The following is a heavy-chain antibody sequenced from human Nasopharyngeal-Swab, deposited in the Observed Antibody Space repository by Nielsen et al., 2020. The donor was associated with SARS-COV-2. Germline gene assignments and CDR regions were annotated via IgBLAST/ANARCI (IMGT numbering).Heavy chain of an antibody. V-gene: IGHV4-39*07. D-gene: IGHD3-3*01. CDR3: ARGLQYYDFWSGHYATNWFDP. CDR2: IYYSGST. CDR1: GGSISSSSYY. J-gene: IGHJ5*02. Sequence: SETLSLTCTVSGGSISSSSYYWGWIRQPPGKGLAWIGSIYYSGSTYYNPSLKSPVTISVDTSKNQFSLKLSSVTAADTAVYYCARGLQYYDFWSGHYATNWFDPWGQGTLVTVSS.